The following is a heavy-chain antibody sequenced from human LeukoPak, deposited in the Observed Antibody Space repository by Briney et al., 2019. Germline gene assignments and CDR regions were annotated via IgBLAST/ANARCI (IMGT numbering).Heavy chain of an antibody. D-gene: IGHD3-16*02. V-gene: IGHV3-7*01. J-gene: IGHJ4*02. Sequence: RGSLRLSCAASGFTFSSYWMSWVRQAPGKGLEWVANIKQDGSEKYYVDSVKGRFTISRDNAKNSLYLQMNSLRAEDTAVYYCARDRGDYVWGSYRYTGFDYWGQGTLVTVSS. CDR2: IKQDGSEK. CDR1: GFTFSSYW. CDR3: ARDRGDYVWGSYRYTGFDY.